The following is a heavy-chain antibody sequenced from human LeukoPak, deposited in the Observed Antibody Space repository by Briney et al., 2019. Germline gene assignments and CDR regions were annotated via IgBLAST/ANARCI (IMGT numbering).Heavy chain of an antibody. CDR1: GGTFSSYA. D-gene: IGHD6-13*01. Sequence: SVKVSCKASGGTFSSYAISWVRQAPGQGLEWMGGIIPIFGTANYAQNFQGRVTITTDQSTSTAYLELSSLRSEDTAVYYCARTPALAAAGNGYWFDPWGQGTLVTVSS. CDR2: IIPIFGTA. J-gene: IGHJ5*02. V-gene: IGHV1-69*05. CDR3: ARTPALAAAGNGYWFDP.